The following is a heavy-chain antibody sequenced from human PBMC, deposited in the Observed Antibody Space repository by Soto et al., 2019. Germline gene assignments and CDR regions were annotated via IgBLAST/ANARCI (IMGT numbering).Heavy chain of an antibody. D-gene: IGHD5-12*01. CDR1: GYTFTSYA. J-gene: IGHJ5*02. CDR3: SRGPVATKISWFDP. V-gene: IGHV1-3*01. CDR2: INAGNGNT. Sequence: ASVKVSCKASGYTFTSYATHWVRQAPGQRLEWMGWINAGNGNTKYSQKFQGRVTITRDTSASTAYMELNSLKTEDTAVYYCSRGPVATKISWFDPWGQGTLVTVSS.